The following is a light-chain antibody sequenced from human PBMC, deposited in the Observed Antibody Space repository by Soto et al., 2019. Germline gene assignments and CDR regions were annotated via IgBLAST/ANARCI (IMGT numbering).Light chain of an antibody. CDR1: QSISRY. CDR2: AAS. J-gene: IGKJ1*01. Sequence: DIQMTQSPSSLSASVGDRVTITCRASQSISRYLNWYQQKPGKAPKLLIYAASTLQSGVPSRFSGSGSGTDFTLTISCLQSEDFATYYCQHYNSYSEAFGQGTKVDIK. V-gene: IGKV1-9*01. CDR3: QHYNSYSEA.